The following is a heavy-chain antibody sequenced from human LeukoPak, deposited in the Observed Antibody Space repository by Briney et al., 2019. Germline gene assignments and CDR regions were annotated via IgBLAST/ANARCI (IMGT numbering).Heavy chain of an antibody. CDR3: ATTMVRGVIINGGNWFDP. Sequence: PGGSLRLSCAASGFTFSSYSMNWVRQAPGKGLEWVSPISSSSSYIYYADSVKGRFTISRDNAKNSLYLQMNSLRAEDTAVYYCATTMVRGVIINGGNWFDPWGQGTLVTVSS. D-gene: IGHD3-10*01. V-gene: IGHV3-21*01. CDR1: GFTFSSYS. CDR2: ISSSSSYI. J-gene: IGHJ5*02.